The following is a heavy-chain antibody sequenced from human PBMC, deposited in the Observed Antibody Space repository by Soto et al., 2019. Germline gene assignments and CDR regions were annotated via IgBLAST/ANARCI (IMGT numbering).Heavy chain of an antibody. CDR1: GYTFSDFA. CDR2: ISPYTGKT. D-gene: IGHD1-26*01. Sequence: QVLLVQSGSEVKKPGASMKVSCQTSGYTFSDFALTWVRQVPDKGLEWLGWISPYTGKTNYAQRVDYRVALTTDTSTRTDYLELRSLTYDDTAVYYCARLGWELLSGRRYFDYWGQGTLVTVSS. J-gene: IGHJ4*02. CDR3: ARLGWELLSGRRYFDY. V-gene: IGHV1-18*04.